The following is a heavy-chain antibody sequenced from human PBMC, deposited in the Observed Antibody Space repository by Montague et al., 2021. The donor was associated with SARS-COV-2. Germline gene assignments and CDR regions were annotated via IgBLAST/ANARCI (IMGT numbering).Heavy chain of an antibody. D-gene: IGHD3-22*01. V-gene: IGHV4-39*07. Sequence: SETLSLTCTVSGDSTSCPNCYWGWIRQAPGKGLDWIGTIYNSGTTYYNPSLKSRVTISVDTSKNQFSLKLTSVTAADTAVYFCAGGHLSVSMIVVVFTSASYYFDYWGQGAQVTVSS. CDR3: AGGHLSVSMIVVVFTSASYYFDY. CDR1: GDSTSCPNCY. J-gene: IGHJ4*02. CDR2: IYNSGTT.